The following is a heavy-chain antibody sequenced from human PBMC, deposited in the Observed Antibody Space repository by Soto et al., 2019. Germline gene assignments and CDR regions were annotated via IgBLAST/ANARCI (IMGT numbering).Heavy chain of an antibody. CDR1: GYSFTSYW. D-gene: IGHD2-2*01. CDR2: IDPSDSYT. J-gene: IGHJ6*02. V-gene: IGHV5-10-1*01. CDR3: AQTVYCSSTSCYGYYYYGMDV. Sequence: PGESLKISCKGSGYSFTSYWISWVRQMPGKGLEWMGRIDPSDSYTNYSPSFRGHVTISADKSISTAYLQWSSLKASDTAMYYCAQTVYCSSTSCYGYYYYGMDVWGQGTTVTVSS.